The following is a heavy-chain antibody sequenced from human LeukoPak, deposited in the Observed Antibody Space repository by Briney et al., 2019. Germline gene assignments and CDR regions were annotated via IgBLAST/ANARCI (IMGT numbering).Heavy chain of an antibody. D-gene: IGHD1-26*01. CDR1: GFTFSSYS. CDR2: ISSSSSYI. V-gene: IGHV3-21*01. CDR3: ARGRWELLKYFDY. J-gene: IGHJ4*02. Sequence: GGSLRLSCAASGFTFSSYSMNWVRQAPGKGLEWVSSISSSSSYIYYADSVKGRFTISRDNAKNSLYLQMNSLRAEDTAVYYCARGRWELLKYFDYWGQGTLVTVSS.